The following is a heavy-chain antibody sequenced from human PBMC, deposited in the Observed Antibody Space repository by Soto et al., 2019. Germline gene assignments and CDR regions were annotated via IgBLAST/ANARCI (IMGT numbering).Heavy chain of an antibody. CDR1: GFIFSTYG. V-gene: IGHV3-33*01. D-gene: IGHD1-26*01. J-gene: IGHJ4*02. Sequence: QVQLVESGGGVVQPGRSLRLSCAASGFIFSTYGMHWVRQAPDKGLEWVAVIWYDGSNKYYADSVRGRFTISRDNSKNTLFLQLNSLRVEDTAVYYCARAVGPFDYWGQGTLVTVSS. CDR2: IWYDGSNK. CDR3: ARAVGPFDY.